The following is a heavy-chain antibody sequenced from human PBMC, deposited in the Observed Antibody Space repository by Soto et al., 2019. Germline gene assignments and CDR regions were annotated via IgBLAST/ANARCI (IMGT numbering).Heavy chain of an antibody. Sequence: SETLSLTCTVSGGSISGSHWRWIRQTPGKALELVGSSHYSGSTNYNPSIKRRVTMSVDSAKMQFSLQLSSVTAADTAVYFCTKYRRTGAEGYSFDYWGQGALVTVSS. CDR1: GGSISGSH. D-gene: IGHD2-15*01. CDR3: TKYRRTGAEGYSFDY. CDR2: SHYSGST. J-gene: IGHJ4*02. V-gene: IGHV4-59*01.